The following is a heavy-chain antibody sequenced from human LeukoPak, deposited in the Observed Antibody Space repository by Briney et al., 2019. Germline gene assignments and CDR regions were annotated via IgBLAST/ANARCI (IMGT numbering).Heavy chain of an antibody. CDR2: IYPADSDT. Sequence: GESLKISCTGSGYTFSNYWIAWVRRMPGKGLEWMGIIYPADSDTKYSPSFQGQVSISADKFINTAYLQWSSLKASDTAIYYCTRQYSSTWYYFDYWGQGTLVTASS. J-gene: IGHJ4*02. D-gene: IGHD6-13*01. CDR1: GYTFSNYW. V-gene: IGHV5-51*01. CDR3: TRQYSSTWYYFDY.